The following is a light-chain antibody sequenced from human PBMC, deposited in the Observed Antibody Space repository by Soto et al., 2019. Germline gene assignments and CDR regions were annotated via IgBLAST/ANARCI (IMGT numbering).Light chain of an antibody. J-gene: IGKJ3*01. CDR1: QGIRNF. CDR2: AAS. Sequence: DIQMTQSPTSLSASVGDRVTITCRASQGIRNFVAWYQQKPGKAPKLLIYAASTLQSGAPSRFSGSGSGTDFSRTIDSLPPEDVATYSGQEYSSVPVFGPGTKVEIK. CDR3: QEYSSVPV. V-gene: IGKV1-27*01.